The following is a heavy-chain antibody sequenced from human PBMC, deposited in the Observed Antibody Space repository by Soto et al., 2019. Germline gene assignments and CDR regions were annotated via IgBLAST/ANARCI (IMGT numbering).Heavy chain of an antibody. CDR1: GGTFSSYA. CDR2: IIPIFGTA. J-gene: IGHJ2*01. D-gene: IGHD3-22*01. V-gene: IGHV1-69*13. Sequence: ASVKVSCKASGGTFSSYAISWVRQAPGQGLEWMGGIIPIFGTANYAQKFQGRVTITADESTSTAYMELSSLRSEDTAVYYCAGPGDSSGYYYGSEGPRDWYFDLWGRGTLVTVSS. CDR3: AGPGDSSGYYYGSEGPRDWYFDL.